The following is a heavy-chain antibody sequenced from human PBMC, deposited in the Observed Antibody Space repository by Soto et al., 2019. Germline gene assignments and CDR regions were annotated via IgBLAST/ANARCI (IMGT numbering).Heavy chain of an antibody. Sequence: VASVKVSCKAAGYSFTCFYLHWPRQAPGQGLEWMGWINPNSGGTNYAQKFQGWVTMTRDTSISTAYMELSRLRSDDTAVYYCAREGEGYYDYWGQGTLVTVSS. V-gene: IGHV1-2*04. CDR1: GYSFTCFY. J-gene: IGHJ4*02. D-gene: IGHD3-16*01. CDR2: INPNSGGT. CDR3: AREGEGYYDY.